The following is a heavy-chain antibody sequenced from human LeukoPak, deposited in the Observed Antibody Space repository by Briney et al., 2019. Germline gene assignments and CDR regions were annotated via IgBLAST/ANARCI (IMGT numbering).Heavy chain of an antibody. Sequence: GGSLRLSCAASGFTFSSYWMSWVRQAPGKGLEWVANINQDGSEKYYVDSVKGRFTISRDNAKNSLYLQMNSLRAEDTAVYYCARDIAAAGTYFDYWGQGTLVTVSS. CDR3: ARDIAAAGTYFDY. D-gene: IGHD6-13*01. J-gene: IGHJ4*02. CDR1: GFTFSSYW. V-gene: IGHV3-7*01. CDR2: INQDGSEK.